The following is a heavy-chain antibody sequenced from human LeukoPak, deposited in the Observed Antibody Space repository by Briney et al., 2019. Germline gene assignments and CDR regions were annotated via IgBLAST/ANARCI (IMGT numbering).Heavy chain of an antibody. J-gene: IGHJ4*02. Sequence: PGRSLRLSCAASGFTFSSYGMHWVRQAPGKGLEWVAVISYDGSNKYYADSVKGRFTISRDNSKKTLYLQMSSLRAEDTAVYYCASTYYYDSSGYYPFDYWGQGTLVTVSS. V-gene: IGHV3-30*03. CDR1: GFTFSSYG. CDR3: ASTYYYDSSGYYPFDY. CDR2: ISYDGSNK. D-gene: IGHD3-22*01.